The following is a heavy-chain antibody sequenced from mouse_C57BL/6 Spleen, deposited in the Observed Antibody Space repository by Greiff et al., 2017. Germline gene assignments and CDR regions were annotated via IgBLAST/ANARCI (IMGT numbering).Heavy chain of an antibody. D-gene: IGHD1-1*01. V-gene: IGHV14-3*01. Sequence: VQLQQSVAELVRPGASVKLSCTASGFNFKNTYMHWVKQRPEQGLEWIGRIDPANGNTKYAPKFQGKATITADTSSNTAYLQLSSLTSEDTAIYYCALESSYAYALDYWGQGTPVTVSS. CDR2: IDPANGNT. CDR3: ALESSYAYALDY. J-gene: IGHJ4*01. CDR1: GFNFKNTY.